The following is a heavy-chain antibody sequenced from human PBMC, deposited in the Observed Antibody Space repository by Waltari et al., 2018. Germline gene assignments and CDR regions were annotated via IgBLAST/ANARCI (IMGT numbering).Heavy chain of an antibody. Sequence: QLQLQESGPGLVKPSETLSLTCTVSGGSISSSRYYWGWIRQPPGKGLEWIGSIYYSGSTYYNPSLKSRVTISVDTSKNQFSLKLSSVTAADTAVYYCARGANDYIKIYYYGMDVWGQGTTVTVSS. CDR1: GGSISSSRYY. CDR2: IYYSGST. D-gene: IGHD4-4*01. CDR3: ARGANDYIKIYYYGMDV. J-gene: IGHJ6*02. V-gene: IGHV4-39*07.